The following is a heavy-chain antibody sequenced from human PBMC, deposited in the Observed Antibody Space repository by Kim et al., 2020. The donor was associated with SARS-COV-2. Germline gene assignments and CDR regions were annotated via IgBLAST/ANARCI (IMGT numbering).Heavy chain of an antibody. D-gene: IGHD3-10*01. CDR2: ISYDGSNK. V-gene: IGHV3-30*04. J-gene: IGHJ4*02. Sequence: GGSLRLSCAASGFTFSSYAMHWVRQAPGKGLEWVAVISYDGSNKYYADSVKGRFTISRDNSKNTLYLQMNSLRAEDTAVYYCATLYAPSMDSDYWGQGTLVTVSS. CDR3: ATLYAPSMDSDY. CDR1: GFTFSSYA.